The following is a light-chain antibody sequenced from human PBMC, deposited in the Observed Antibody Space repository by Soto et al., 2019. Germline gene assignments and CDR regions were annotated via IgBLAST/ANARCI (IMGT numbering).Light chain of an antibody. CDR2: DAS. CDR1: QSVSSY. Sequence: EIVLTQSPATLSLSPGERATLSCRASQSVSSYLAWYQQKPGQVPRLLIYDASNRATGIPARFSGSGSGTDFTPTISSLEPEDFAVYYCQQRSNWPSFGQGTKVDIK. CDR3: QQRSNWPS. V-gene: IGKV3-11*01. J-gene: IGKJ1*01.